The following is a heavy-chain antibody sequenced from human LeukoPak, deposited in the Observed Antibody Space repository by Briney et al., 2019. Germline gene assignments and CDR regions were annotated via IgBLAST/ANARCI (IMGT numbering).Heavy chain of an antibody. CDR2: INPNRGDT. CDR3: ARGFSMIGDY. D-gene: IGHD3-10*02. CDR1: VYTLTVSY. Sequence: ASVTVSFKSSVYTLTVSYIHWVRQAPGQGLEWMGWINPNRGDTNYAQKFEGRVTITRDTSISTAYMELSSLRSDDTAVYYCARGFSMIGDYWGQGTLVTVSS. V-gene: IGHV1-2*02. J-gene: IGHJ4*02.